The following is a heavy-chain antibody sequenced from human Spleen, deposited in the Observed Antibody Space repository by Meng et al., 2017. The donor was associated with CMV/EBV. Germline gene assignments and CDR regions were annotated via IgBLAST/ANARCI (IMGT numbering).Heavy chain of an antibody. CDR2: IYYSGST. CDR1: GGSISSGDYY. Sequence: QVLLHESGPGLVKPSQTLSLTCTVSGGSISSGDYYWSWIRQPPGKGLEWIGYIYYSGSTYYNPSLKSRVTISVDTSKNQFSLKLSSVTAADTAVYYCARGGPLVNAPGFDYWGQGTLVTVSS. V-gene: IGHV4-30-4*08. CDR3: ARGGPLVNAPGFDY. J-gene: IGHJ4*02. D-gene: IGHD2-15*01.